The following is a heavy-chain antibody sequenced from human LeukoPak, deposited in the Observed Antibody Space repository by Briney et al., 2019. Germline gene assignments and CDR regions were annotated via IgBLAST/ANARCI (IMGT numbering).Heavy chain of an antibody. D-gene: IGHD2-2*01. CDR2: ISSGSSTV. CDR1: GFTFSTHS. V-gene: IGHV3-48*04. J-gene: IGHJ3*02. Sequence: GGSLRLSCAASGFTFSTHSMNWVRQTPGKGLQWVSYISSGSSTVYYADSVRGRFTISRDNAENSLYLQMNSLRAEDTAVYYCARGTNNAFDIWGQGTIVTVSS. CDR3: ARGTNNAFDI.